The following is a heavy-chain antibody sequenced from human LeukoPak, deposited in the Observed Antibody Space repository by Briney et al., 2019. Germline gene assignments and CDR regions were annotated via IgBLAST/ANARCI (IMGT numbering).Heavy chain of an antibody. Sequence: ASVKVSCKASGYTFTSYGISWVRQAPGQGLEWMGWISAYNGNTNYAQKLQGRVTMTTDTSTSTAYMELRSLRSDDTAVYYCARDEVNRRGYSGYADYWGQGTLVTVSS. CDR2: ISAYNGNT. J-gene: IGHJ4*02. D-gene: IGHD5-12*01. CDR3: ARDEVNRRGYSGYADY. V-gene: IGHV1-18*01. CDR1: GYTFTSYG.